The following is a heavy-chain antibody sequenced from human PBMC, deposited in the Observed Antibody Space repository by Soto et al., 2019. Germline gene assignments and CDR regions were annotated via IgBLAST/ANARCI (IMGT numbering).Heavy chain of an antibody. V-gene: IGHV3-30-3*01. Sequence: QVQLVESGGGVVQPGRSLRLSCAASGFTFSSYAMHWVRQAPGKGLEWVAVISYDGSNKYYADSVKGLFTISRDNSKNTLYLQMNSLRAEDTAVYYCARDYYRFNSGYGFSMDVWCQGTTITVSS. CDR3: ARDYYRFNSGYGFSMDV. J-gene: IGHJ6*02. D-gene: IGHD5-12*01. CDR2: ISYDGSNK. CDR1: GFTFSSYA.